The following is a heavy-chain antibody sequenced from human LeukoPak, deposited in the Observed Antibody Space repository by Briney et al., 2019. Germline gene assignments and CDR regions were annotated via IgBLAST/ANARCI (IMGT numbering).Heavy chain of an antibody. Sequence: GGSLRLSCAASGFTFSSSWMNWVRQAPVKGLEWVANIKHDGSEKLYVDSVKGRFTISRDNAKNSLYLQMNSLRAEDTGLYYCARESGRSADYWGQGTLVTVSS. CDR3: ARESGRSADY. J-gene: IGHJ4*02. CDR1: GFTFSSSW. V-gene: IGHV3-7*01. CDR2: IKHDGSEK. D-gene: IGHD3-10*01.